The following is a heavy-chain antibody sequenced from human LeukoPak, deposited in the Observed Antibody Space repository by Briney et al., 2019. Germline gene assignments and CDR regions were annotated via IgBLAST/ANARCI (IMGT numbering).Heavy chain of an antibody. D-gene: IGHD5-12*01. Sequence: GASVKVSCKASGGTFSTFGISWVRQAPGQGLEWMGGISAYNGNTNYAQKLQGRVTMTTDTSTSTAYMELRSLRSDDTAVYYCAVGATGSSYYYYYYMDVWGKGTTVTVSS. CDR1: GGTFSTFG. CDR3: AVGATGSSYYYYYYMDV. J-gene: IGHJ6*03. CDR2: ISAYNGNT. V-gene: IGHV1-18*01.